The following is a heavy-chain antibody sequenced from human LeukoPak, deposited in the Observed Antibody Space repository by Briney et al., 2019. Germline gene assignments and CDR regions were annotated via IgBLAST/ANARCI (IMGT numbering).Heavy chain of an antibody. D-gene: IGHD5-18*01. Sequence: GGSLRLSCAASRFTFSSYAMSWVRQAPGKGLEWVSAISGSGGGTYYADSVKGRFTISRDNSKNTLYLQMNSLRAEDTAVYYCAKGTNTYGHPSYFDYWGQGTLVTVSS. CDR1: RFTFSSYA. CDR2: ISGSGGGT. V-gene: IGHV3-23*01. J-gene: IGHJ4*02. CDR3: AKGTNTYGHPSYFDY.